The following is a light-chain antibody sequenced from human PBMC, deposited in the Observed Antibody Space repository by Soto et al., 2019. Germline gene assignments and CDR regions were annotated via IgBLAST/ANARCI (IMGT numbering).Light chain of an antibody. V-gene: IGKV1-5*03. J-gene: IGKJ1*01. Sequence: DIQMTQSPSTLSASVGDRVTITCRASQSIITWLAWYQQKPGKAPKLLIYKASSLESGVPSRFSGSGSGTEFTLTISSLQPDDFATYSCQEFHSYHWTFGQGTKVEVK. CDR3: QEFHSYHWT. CDR2: KAS. CDR1: QSIITW.